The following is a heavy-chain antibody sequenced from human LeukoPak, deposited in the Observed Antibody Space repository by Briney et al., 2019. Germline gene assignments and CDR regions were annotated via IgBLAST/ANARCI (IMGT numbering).Heavy chain of an antibody. V-gene: IGHV4-34*01. CDR1: GGSFSGYY. CDR3: ARGDIWFGEY. Sequence: TSETLSLTCAVYGGSFSGYYWSCIRQPPGKGLEWIGEINHSGSTNYNPSLKSRVTISVDTSKNQFSLKLSSVTAADTAVYYCARGDIWFGEYWGQGTLVTVSS. D-gene: IGHD3-10*01. CDR2: INHSGST. J-gene: IGHJ4*02.